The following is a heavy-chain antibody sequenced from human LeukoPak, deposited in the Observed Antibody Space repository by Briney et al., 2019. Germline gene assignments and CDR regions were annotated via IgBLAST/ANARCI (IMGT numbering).Heavy chain of an antibody. Sequence: PSETLSLTCTVSGGSISSYYWSWIRQPPGKGLEWIGYIYYSGSTNYNPSLKSRVTISVDTSKNQFSLKLSSVTAADTAVYYCARETDTAIIDYWGQGTLVTVSS. CDR3: ARETDTAIIDY. V-gene: IGHV4-59*12. CDR1: GGSISSYY. D-gene: IGHD5-18*01. CDR2: IYYSGST. J-gene: IGHJ4*02.